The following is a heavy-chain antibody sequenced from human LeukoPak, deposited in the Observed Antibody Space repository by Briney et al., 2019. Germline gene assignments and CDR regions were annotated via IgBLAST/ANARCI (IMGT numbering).Heavy chain of an antibody. Sequence: SETLSLTCAVYGGPFSGYYWSWIRQPPGKGLEWIGEINHSGSTNYNPSLKSRVTISVDTSKNQFSLKLSSVTAADTAVYYCARAGSYGYGYWGQGTLVTVSS. V-gene: IGHV4-34*01. CDR3: ARAGSYGYGY. CDR1: GGPFSGYY. D-gene: IGHD5-18*01. J-gene: IGHJ4*02. CDR2: INHSGST.